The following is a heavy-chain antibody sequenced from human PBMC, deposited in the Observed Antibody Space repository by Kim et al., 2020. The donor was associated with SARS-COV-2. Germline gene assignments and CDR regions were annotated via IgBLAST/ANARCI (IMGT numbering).Heavy chain of an antibody. Sequence: SETLSLTCTVSGGSISSYYWSWIRQPPGKGLEWIGYIYYSGSTNYNPSLKSRVTISVDTSKNQFSLKLSSVTAADTAVYYCARGPIAAAGIYYYGMDVWGQGTTVTVSS. V-gene: IGHV4-59*01. CDR2: IYYSGST. J-gene: IGHJ6*02. CDR3: ARGPIAAAGIYYYGMDV. CDR1: GGSISSYY. D-gene: IGHD6-13*01.